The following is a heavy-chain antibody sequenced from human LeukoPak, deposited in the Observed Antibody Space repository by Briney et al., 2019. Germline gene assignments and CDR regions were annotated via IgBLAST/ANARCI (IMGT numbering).Heavy chain of an antibody. D-gene: IGHD1-26*01. V-gene: IGHV3-30*02. CDR3: AKAPYSGSYFGY. CDR2: MRYDGKTE. Sequence: GGSLRLSCTVSGFPFSSYGMQWVRQTPGRGREWVAFMRYDGKTEYYADSVKGRFTIARDNSKNTLYLQMNSLRAEDTAVYYCAKAPYSGSYFGYWGQGTLVTVSS. J-gene: IGHJ4*02. CDR1: GFPFSSYG.